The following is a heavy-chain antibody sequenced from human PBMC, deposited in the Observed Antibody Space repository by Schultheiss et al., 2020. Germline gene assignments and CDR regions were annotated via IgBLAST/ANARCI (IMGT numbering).Heavy chain of an antibody. Sequence: SETLSLTCTVSGGSISSSSYYWGWIRQPPGKGLEWIGSIYYSGSTYYNPSLKSRVTISVDTSKNQFSLKLSSVTAADTAVYYCAKGSGSDQQRLWGQGTLVTVSS. V-gene: IGHV4-39*07. D-gene: IGHD6-13*01. J-gene: IGHJ4*02. CDR3: AKGSGSDQQRL. CDR2: IYYSGST. CDR1: GGSISSSSYY.